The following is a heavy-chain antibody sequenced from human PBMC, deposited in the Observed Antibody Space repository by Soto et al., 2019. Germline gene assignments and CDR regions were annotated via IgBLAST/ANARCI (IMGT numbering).Heavy chain of an antibody. Sequence: QLQLQESGPGLVKPSETLSLTCTVSGGPIRSSSHYWGWIRQSPGTGLEWIGSIDESGDSYYNPSLESRVTISVDASKNHFSLKLISVRGADSAIYYSAREGGYVDSWGQGTLVTVSS. J-gene: IGHJ5*01. CDR2: IDESGDS. CDR3: AREGGYVDS. V-gene: IGHV4-39*02. CDR1: GGPIRSSSHY. D-gene: IGHD1-1*01.